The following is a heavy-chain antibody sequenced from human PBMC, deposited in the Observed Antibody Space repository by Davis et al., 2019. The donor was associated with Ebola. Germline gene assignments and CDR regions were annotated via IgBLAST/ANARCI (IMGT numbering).Heavy chain of an antibody. V-gene: IGHV4-39*07. CDR3: ARDVTGADDYGMDV. Sequence: PGGSLRLSCPVSGGSVSSSRDYWGWIRQPPGKGLGWIGSIYYTGNTYYNPSLRSRLTISVDTSKNQFSLKLSSVTAADTAVYYCARDVTGADDYGMDVWGQGTTVTVSS. CDR2: IYYTGNT. J-gene: IGHJ6*02. D-gene: IGHD2-21*02. CDR1: GGSVSSSRDY.